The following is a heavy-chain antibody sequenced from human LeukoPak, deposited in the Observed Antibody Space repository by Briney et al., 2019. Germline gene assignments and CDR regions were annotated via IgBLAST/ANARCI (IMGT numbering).Heavy chain of an antibody. D-gene: IGHD6-19*01. J-gene: IGHJ4*02. CDR3: ARATVASPSFDY. CDR1: GDSINDNH. CDR2: IYYSGST. Sequence: SETLSLTCTVSGDSINDNHWSWIRQPPGKRLEWIGYIYYSGSTNYNPSLQSRVTISVDRSKNQFSLKLSSVTAADTAVYYCARATVASPSFDYWGQGTLVTVSS. V-gene: IGHV4-59*12.